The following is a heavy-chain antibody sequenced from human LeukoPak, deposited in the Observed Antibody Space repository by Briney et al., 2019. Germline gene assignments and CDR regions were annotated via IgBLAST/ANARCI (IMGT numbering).Heavy chain of an antibody. J-gene: IGHJ6*02. CDR2: IYSGGST. Sequence: GGSLRLSCAASGVTLSSNYMSCGRQAPRKGLEWVSVIYSGGSTYYTDSVKGRFTISRDNSKNTLYLQINRLRAEDTAGYYCARAPHDGSYGMDVWGQGTTHSVSS. CDR3: ARAPHDGSYGMDV. V-gene: IGHV3-66*01. CDR1: GVTLSSNY. D-gene: IGHD1-1*01.